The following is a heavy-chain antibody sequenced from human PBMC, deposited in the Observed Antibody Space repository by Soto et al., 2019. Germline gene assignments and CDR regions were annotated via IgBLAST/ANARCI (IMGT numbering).Heavy chain of an antibody. CDR3: ASGLYDSSGFIRDAFDI. CDR2: IIPIFGTA. CDR1: GDAISSYA. V-gene: IGHV1-69*06. D-gene: IGHD3-22*01. J-gene: IGHJ3*02. Sequence: SVNLYFKTSGDAISSYAVSLVRQDPGQGLEWMGGIIPIFGTANYAQKFQGRVTITADKSTSTAYMELRSLRSEDTAVYYCASGLYDSSGFIRDAFDIWGQGTMVTVSS.